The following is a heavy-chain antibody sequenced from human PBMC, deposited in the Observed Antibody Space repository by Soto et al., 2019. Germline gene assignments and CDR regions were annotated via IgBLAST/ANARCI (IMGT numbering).Heavy chain of an antibody. J-gene: IGHJ4*02. D-gene: IGHD3-22*01. CDR1: SSNK. Sequence: SSNKKSWVRQAPGKGLEWVSSISGSGAATYYADSVKGRFTISRDNSKNTLYLQMNSLRAEDTAVYYCAKPPSFSMMVVGPRFDHWGQG. V-gene: IGHV3-23*01. CDR2: ISGSGAAT. CDR3: AKPPSFSMMVVGPRFDH.